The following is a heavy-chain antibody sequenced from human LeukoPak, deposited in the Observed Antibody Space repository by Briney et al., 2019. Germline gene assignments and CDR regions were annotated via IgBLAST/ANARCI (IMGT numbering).Heavy chain of an antibody. Sequence: HPGGSLRLSCAASGFTFSSYAMSWVRQAPGKGLEWVSAISGSGGSTYYADSVKGRFTISRDNSKNTLYLQMNSLRAEDTAVYYCAKDSIVPAANGYCSGGSCYSWGIDYWGQGTLVTVSS. CDR2: ISGSGGST. J-gene: IGHJ4*02. D-gene: IGHD2-15*01. CDR3: AKDSIVPAANGYCSGGSCYSWGIDY. CDR1: GFTFSSYA. V-gene: IGHV3-23*01.